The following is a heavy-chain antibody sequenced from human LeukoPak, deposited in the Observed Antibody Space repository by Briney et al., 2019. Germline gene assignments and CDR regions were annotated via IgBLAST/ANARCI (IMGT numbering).Heavy chain of an antibody. CDR1: GASISSYY. V-gene: IGHV4-59*01. D-gene: IGHD2-15*01. Sequence: AETLSLTCTVSGASISSYYWSWIRQPPGKGLEWIGYMYYSGSTNYNTSLKSRVTISVDTSKNQFSLKLSSVAAADTDVYSCARRFDGYSREHYFDSWGQGTLVTVSS. CDR2: MYYSGST. CDR3: ARRFDGYSREHYFDS. J-gene: IGHJ4*02.